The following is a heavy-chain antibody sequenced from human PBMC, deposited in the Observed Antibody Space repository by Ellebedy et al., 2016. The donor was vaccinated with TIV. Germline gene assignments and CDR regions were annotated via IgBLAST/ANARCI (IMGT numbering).Heavy chain of an antibody. CDR1: GYTFSSYA. V-gene: IGHV1-3*01. J-gene: IGHJ4*02. D-gene: IGHD2-8*01. Sequence: ASVKVSCKASGYTFSSYAMHWVRQAPGQRLEWMGWINAGNGHTKYSQNFQGRVTITWDTSARTAYMELSRLRSEDTAVYYCARGGVGRYCTDGVCLQALDYWGQGTLVTVSS. CDR3: ARGGVGRYCTDGVCLQALDY. CDR2: INAGNGHT.